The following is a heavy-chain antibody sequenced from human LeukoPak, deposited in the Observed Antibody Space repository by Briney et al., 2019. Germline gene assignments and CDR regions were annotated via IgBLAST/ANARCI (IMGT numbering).Heavy chain of an antibody. V-gene: IGHV4-59*12. Sequence: PSETLSLTCTVSGGSISSYYWSWIRQPPGKGLEWIGYIYYSGSTNYNPSLKSRVTMSVDTSKNQFSLKLSSVTAADTAVYYCARLDYYGSGSYDYWGQGTLVTVSS. D-gene: IGHD3-10*01. CDR3: ARLDYYGSGSYDY. J-gene: IGHJ4*02. CDR1: GGSISSYY. CDR2: IYYSGST.